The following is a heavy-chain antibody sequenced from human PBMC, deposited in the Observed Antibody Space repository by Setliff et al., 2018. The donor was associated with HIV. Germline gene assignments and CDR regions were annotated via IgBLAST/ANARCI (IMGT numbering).Heavy chain of an antibody. CDR2: MFVGDSDT. V-gene: IGHV5-51*01. CDR3: ARRAFNGYYFDS. CDR1: GYSFTSYW. D-gene: IGHD2-8*01. Sequence: PGESLKISCQGSGYSFTSYWIGWVRQMPGKGLEWMAVMFVGDSDTSTDSPSFQGQVTFSVDKSIRTAYLQWSSLKASDTAIYYCARRAFNGYYFDSWGQGTLVTVSS. J-gene: IGHJ4*02.